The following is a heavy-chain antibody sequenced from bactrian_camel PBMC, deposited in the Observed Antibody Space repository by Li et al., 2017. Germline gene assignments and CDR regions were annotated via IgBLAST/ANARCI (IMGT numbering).Heavy chain of an antibody. Sequence: HVQLVESGESSVQSGGTLRLSCTVPGNTGSTYSTGWFRRVPGQEREAVASITSEGYSTYYIGSVKGRFTISRDDNKNTVYLEMNTLQPEDTAMYHCAASGSWCLAFAPLDSPDLNWGQGTQVTVS. D-gene: IGHD3*01. CDR2: ITSEGYST. V-gene: IGHV3-3*01. CDR1: GNTGSTYS. CDR3: AASGSWCLAFAPLDSPDLN. J-gene: IGHJ4*01.